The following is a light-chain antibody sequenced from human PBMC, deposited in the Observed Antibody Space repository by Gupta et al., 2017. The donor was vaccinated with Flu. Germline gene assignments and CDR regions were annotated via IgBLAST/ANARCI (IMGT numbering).Light chain of an antibody. CDR3: QQFGNSRT. J-gene: IGKJ2*02. CDR1: QHISSNN. Sequence: EGVLTQSPGTLSLSPGEGATLSCRAGQHISSNNLAWYQQTPGQAPRLLIYGASNRANGIPDRFSGSGYEKEFTLTSSRREDEDFAMYYVQQFGNSRTFGRGTRVE. V-gene: IGKV3-20*01. CDR2: GAS.